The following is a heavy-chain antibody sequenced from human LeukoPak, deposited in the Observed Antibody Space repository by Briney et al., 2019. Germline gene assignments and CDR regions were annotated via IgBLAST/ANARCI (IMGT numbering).Heavy chain of an antibody. J-gene: IGHJ4*02. V-gene: IGHV1-2*02. CDR1: GGTFSSYA. CDR2: INPNSGGT. D-gene: IGHD5-18*01. CDR3: ARYQLWFPSAFDY. Sequence: GSSVKVSCKASGGTFSSYAISWVRQAPGQGLEWMGWINPNSGGTNYAQKFQGRVTMTRDTSISTAYMELSRLRSDDTAVYYCARYQLWFPSAFDYWGQGTLVTVSS.